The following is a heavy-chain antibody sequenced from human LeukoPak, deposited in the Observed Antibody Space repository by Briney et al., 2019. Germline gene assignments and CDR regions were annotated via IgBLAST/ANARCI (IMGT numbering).Heavy chain of an antibody. V-gene: IGHV4-39*02. CDR2: VYYTGSA. Sequence: PSETLSLTCTVSGGSTSSSAYYWGWVRQPPGKGLEWIGSVYYTGSAYYNPSLKSRVTISVDTSKNHFSLKVNSVTAADTAVYYCARDLTVGDIFLDSWGQGTLVTVSS. J-gene: IGHJ4*02. D-gene: IGHD3-9*01. CDR1: GGSTSSSAYY. CDR3: ARDLTVGDIFLDS.